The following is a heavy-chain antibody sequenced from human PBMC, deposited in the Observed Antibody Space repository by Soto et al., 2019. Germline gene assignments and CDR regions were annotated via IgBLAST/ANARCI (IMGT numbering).Heavy chain of an antibody. CDR2: INDSGDV. Sequence: QVQLQQWGAGLLKPSETLSLTCAVYGGSFSGYQWSWIRQTPGKGLEWIGGINDSGDVNYNPSLKSPVTILVDSHKKQISLRLSSVTAADTAVYYCARGLILWFGELSRRGGYYYYMDVWGKGTTVTVSS. CDR3: ARGLILWFGELSRRGGYYYYMDV. D-gene: IGHD3-10*01. J-gene: IGHJ6*03. V-gene: IGHV4-34*01. CDR1: GGSFSGYQ.